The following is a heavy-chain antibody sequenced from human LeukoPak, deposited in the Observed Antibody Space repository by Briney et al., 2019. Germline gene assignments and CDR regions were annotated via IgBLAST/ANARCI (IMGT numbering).Heavy chain of an antibody. CDR1: GFTFSSYA. Sequence: GGSLRLSCAASGFTFSSYAMSWVRQAPGKGLEWVSAISGSGGSTYYADSVKGRFTISRDNSKNTLYLQMGSLRAEDTAVYYCAKVHRRDGYIPRDYWGQGTLVTVSS. CDR3: AKVHRRDGYIPRDY. D-gene: IGHD5-24*01. CDR2: ISGSGGST. V-gene: IGHV3-23*01. J-gene: IGHJ4*02.